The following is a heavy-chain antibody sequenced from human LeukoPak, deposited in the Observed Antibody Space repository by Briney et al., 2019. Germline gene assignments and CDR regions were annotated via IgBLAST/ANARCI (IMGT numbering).Heavy chain of an antibody. V-gene: IGHV3-23*01. Sequence: GGSLRLSCVGSGFTFRSHAMSWVRQAPEKGLEFVSGIYENGGTTYYADSVKGRFSISRDNSKNTLYLQMDSLRGEDTAVYYCAKDFRIGYSAHFDYWGQGALVSVS. CDR3: AKDFRIGYSAHFDY. CDR1: GFTFRSHA. D-gene: IGHD2-21*01. CDR2: IYENGGTT. J-gene: IGHJ4*02.